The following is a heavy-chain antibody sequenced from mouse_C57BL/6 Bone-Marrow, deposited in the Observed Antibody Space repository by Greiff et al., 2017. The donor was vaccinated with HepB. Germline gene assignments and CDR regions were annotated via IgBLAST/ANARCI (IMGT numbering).Heavy chain of an antibody. CDR2: IDPEDGET. CDR3: ARISYGSSR. CDR1: GFNIKDYY. Sequence: VHVKQSGAELVKPGASVKLSCTASGFNIKDYYMHWVKQRTEQGLEWIGRIDPEDGETKYSPNFQGKATITADTSSNTAYLQLSSLTSEDTAVYYCARISYGSSRWCTGTTVTVSS. J-gene: IGHJ1*03. D-gene: IGHD1-1*01. V-gene: IGHV14-2*01.